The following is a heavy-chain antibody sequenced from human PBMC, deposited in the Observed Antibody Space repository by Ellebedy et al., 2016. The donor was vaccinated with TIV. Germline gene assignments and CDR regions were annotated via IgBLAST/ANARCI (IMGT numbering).Heavy chain of an antibody. CDR3: ARVSRQLWFSYYYYGMDV. CDR2: ISAYNGNT. CDR1: GYTFTGYY. Sequence: AASVKVSCKASGYTFTGYYMHWVRQAPGQGLEWMGWISAYNGNTNYAQKLQGRVTMTTDTSTSTAYMELRSLRSDDTAVYYCARVSRQLWFSYYYYGMDVWGQGTTVTVSS. J-gene: IGHJ6*02. V-gene: IGHV1-18*04. D-gene: IGHD5-18*01.